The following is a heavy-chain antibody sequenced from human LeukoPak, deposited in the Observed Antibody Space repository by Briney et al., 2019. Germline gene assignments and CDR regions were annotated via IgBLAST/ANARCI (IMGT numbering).Heavy chain of an antibody. CDR1: GFTFSSYG. D-gene: IGHD6-13*01. CDR2: ISYDGSNK. Sequence: GGTLSLSCAASGFTFSSYGMHWVRQAPGKGLEGVAVISYDGSNKYYADALRGRFTISRDNSKNTLYLQMNSLRAEDTPVYYYAKDRGAAAGIFDYWGQGTLVTVSS. V-gene: IGHV3-30*18. J-gene: IGHJ4*02. CDR3: AKDRGAAAGIFDY.